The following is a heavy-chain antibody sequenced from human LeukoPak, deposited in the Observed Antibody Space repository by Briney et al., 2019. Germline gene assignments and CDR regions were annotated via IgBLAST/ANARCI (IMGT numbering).Heavy chain of an antibody. CDR1: GYTFTGYY. Sequence: ASVKVSCKASGYTFTGYYMHWVRQAPGQGLEWMGWINPNSGGTNYAQKFQGRVTMTRDTSISTAYMELSRLRSDDTAVDYCARFGRRVAAYFDYWGQGTLVTVSS. CDR3: ARFGRRVAAYFDY. D-gene: IGHD2-15*01. J-gene: IGHJ4*02. CDR2: INPNSGGT. V-gene: IGHV1-2*02.